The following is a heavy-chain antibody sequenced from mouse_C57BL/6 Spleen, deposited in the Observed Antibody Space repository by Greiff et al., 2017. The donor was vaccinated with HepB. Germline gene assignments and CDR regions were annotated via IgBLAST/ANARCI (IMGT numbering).Heavy chain of an antibody. CDR3: ARSMVTTRNAMDY. J-gene: IGHJ4*01. D-gene: IGHD2-2*01. V-gene: IGHV1-52*01. CDR1: GYTFTSYW. Sequence: QVQLQQPGAELVRPGSSVKLSCKASGYTFTSYWMHWVKQRPIQGLEWIGNIDPSDSETHYNQKFKDKATLTVDKSSSTAYMQLSSLTSEDSAVYYCARSMVTTRNAMDYWGQGTSVTVSS. CDR2: IDPSDSET.